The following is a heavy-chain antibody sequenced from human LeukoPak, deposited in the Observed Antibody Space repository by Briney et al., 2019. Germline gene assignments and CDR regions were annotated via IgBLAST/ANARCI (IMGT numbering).Heavy chain of an antibody. V-gene: IGHV3-23*01. Sequence: GGSLRLSCAASGFTFSSYAMSWVRQAPGKGLEWVSAISGSGGSTYYAGSVKGRFTISRDNSKNTLYLQMNSLRAEDTAVYYCAKRAPAVKLFGSYFDYWGQGTLVTVSS. D-gene: IGHD3-10*01. CDR1: GFTFSSYA. CDR3: AKRAPAVKLFGSYFDY. CDR2: ISGSGGST. J-gene: IGHJ4*02.